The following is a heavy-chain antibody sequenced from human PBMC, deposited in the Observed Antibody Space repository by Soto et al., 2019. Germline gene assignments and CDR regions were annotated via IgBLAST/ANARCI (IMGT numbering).Heavy chain of an antibody. CDR1: GFTFNSYT. CDR2: ISGSGSSP. D-gene: IGHD2-8*02. CDR3: AKARCTGNSFYVPDY. V-gene: IGHV3-23*01. Sequence: GGSLRLSCAASGFTFNSYTMAWVRQAPGKGLEWVSSISGSGSSPSYADSVQGRFIIYRDNSRTTLSLQMNSLRAEDTATYYCAKARCTGNSFYVPDYWGHGSLVTVSS. J-gene: IGHJ4*01.